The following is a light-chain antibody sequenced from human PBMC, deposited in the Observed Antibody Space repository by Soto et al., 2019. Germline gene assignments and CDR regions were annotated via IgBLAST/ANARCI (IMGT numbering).Light chain of an antibody. CDR2: AAS. CDR3: QKYNSAPLT. J-gene: IGKJ1*01. Sequence: DIQMTQSPSSLSASVGDRVTITCRASQGISNFLAWYQQKPGKVPKLLMYAASTLQSGVPSRFSGSGSGTDFTLTIRSLQPEDVVTYYWQKYNSAPLTFGQGTKGEIK. CDR1: QGISNF. V-gene: IGKV1-27*01.